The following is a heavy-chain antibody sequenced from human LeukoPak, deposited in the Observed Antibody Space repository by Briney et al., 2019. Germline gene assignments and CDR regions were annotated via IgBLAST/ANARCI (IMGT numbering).Heavy chain of an antibody. V-gene: IGHV3-66*01. CDR2: IYSGGST. J-gene: IGHJ4*02. CDR3: ARSRTHRLYSDSGTYPGAFDY. D-gene: IGHD3-10*01. CDR1: EFSVGSNY. Sequence: GGSLRLSCAASEFSVGSNYMTWVRQAPGKGLEWVSLIYSGGSTYYADSVKGRFTISRDNSKNTLYLQMNSLRAEDTAVYYCARSRTHRLYSDSGTYPGAFDYWGQGTLVTVSS.